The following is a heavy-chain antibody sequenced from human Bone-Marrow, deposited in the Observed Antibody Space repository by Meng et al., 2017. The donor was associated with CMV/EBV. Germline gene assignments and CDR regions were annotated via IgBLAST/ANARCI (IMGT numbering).Heavy chain of an antibody. CDR1: GFAFDDYA. V-gene: IGHV3-21*01. J-gene: IGHJ4*02. D-gene: IGHD5-12*01. Sequence: GGSLRLSCAASGFAFDDYAVHWVRQAPGKGLEWVSSISGSNSHIYYADSVKGRFTISRDNAKNSLHLQMSSLRAEDTAMYYCARGLGDSGSDNYFDYWGQGSLVTVSS. CDR3: ARGLGDSGSDNYFDY. CDR2: ISGSNSHI.